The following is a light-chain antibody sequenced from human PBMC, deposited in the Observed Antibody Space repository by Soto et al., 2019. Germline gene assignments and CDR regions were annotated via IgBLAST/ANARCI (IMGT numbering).Light chain of an antibody. CDR3: QHSNHLPL. J-gene: IGKJ3*01. V-gene: IGKV1-33*01. CDR1: QDIGTY. Sequence: DIQMTQSPTSLSASVGDRVTITCQTSQDIGTYLNWNQHKPRKAPNLVIYDASNLETGVPSRFSGGGSGTDFTFTISSLRPEDIATYYCQHSNHLPLFGPGTKVDF. CDR2: DAS.